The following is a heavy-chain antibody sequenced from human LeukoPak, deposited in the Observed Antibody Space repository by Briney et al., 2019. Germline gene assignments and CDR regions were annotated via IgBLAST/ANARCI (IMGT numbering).Heavy chain of an antibody. V-gene: IGHV1-18*01. J-gene: IGHJ4*02. CDR2: ISAYNGNT. D-gene: IGHD1-14*01. CDR3: ATTGVDYYFDY. Sequence: ASVKVSCKASGGTFSSYAISWVRQAPGQGLEWMGWISAYNGNTNYAQKLQGRVTMTTDTSTSTAYMELRSLRSDDTAVYYCATTGVDYYFDYWGQGTLVTVSS. CDR1: GGTFSSYA.